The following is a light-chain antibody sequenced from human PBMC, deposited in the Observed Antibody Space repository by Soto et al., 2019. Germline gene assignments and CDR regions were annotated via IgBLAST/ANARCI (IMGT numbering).Light chain of an antibody. V-gene: IGKV3-20*01. J-gene: IGKJ3*01. CDR3: QQYGSSPFT. CDR2: GAS. Sequence: EIVLTQSPGTLSLSPGERATLSCRASQSVSNNFLAWYQQKPGQAPRLLIYGASSRATAIPDRFSGSGSGTDFTHTISRLEPEDFAVFYCQQYGSSPFTCGPGTKVEI. CDR1: QSVSNNF.